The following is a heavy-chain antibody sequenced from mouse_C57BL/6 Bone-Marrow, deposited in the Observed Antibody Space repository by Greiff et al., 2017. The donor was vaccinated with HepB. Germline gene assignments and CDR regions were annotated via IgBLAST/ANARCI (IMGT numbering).Heavy chain of an antibody. J-gene: IGHJ1*03. Sequence: EVKLMESGPELVKPGASVKISCKASGYSFTDYNMNWVKQSNGKSLEWIGVINPNYGTTSYNQKFKGKATLTVDQSSSTAYMQLNSLTSEDSAVYYCARPIYYYGHWYFDVWGTGTTVTVSS. CDR3: ARPIYYYGHWYFDV. CDR2: INPNYGTT. CDR1: GYSFTDYN. D-gene: IGHD1-1*01. V-gene: IGHV1-39*01.